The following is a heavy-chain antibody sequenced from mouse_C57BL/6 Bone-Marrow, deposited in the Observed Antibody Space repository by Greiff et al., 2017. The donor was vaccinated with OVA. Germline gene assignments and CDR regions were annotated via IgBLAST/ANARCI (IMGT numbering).Heavy chain of an antibody. CDR2: FYPGSGSI. Sequence: VQLHPSVAALVTPGASVQLSFKSSFYPFTEYTIHWVKQRSGQGLEWIGWFYPGSGSIKYNEKFKDKATLTADKSSSTVYMELSRLTSEDSAVYFCARHDYSNDYAMDYWGQGTSVTVSS. CDR3: ARHDYSNDYAMDY. V-gene: IGHV1-62-2*01. D-gene: IGHD2-5*01. J-gene: IGHJ4*01. CDR1: FYPFTEYT.